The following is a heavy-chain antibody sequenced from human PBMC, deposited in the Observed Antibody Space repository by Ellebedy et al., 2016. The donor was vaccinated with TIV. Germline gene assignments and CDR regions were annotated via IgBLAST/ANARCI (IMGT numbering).Heavy chain of an antibody. CDR3: ARLILRNTWFPGA. CDR2: ISAYNGDT. D-gene: IGHD1/OR15-1a*01. V-gene: IGHV1-18*04. Sequence: ASVKVSRKASGYSFSNDGINWVRQAPGQGLEWMGWISAYNGDTYYAQKFQGRVTMTRDTSTKTVYMDLRSLTSDDTAVYYCARLILRNTWFPGAWGQGTLVTVSS. J-gene: IGHJ5*02. CDR1: GYSFSNDG.